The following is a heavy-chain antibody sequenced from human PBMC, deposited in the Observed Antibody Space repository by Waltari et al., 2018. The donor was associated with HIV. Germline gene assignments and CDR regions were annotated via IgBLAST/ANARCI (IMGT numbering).Heavy chain of an antibody. CDR1: GGSISSRNW. J-gene: IGHJ4*02. V-gene: IGHV4-4*02. Sequence: QVQLQESGPGLVKPSGTLSLTCAVSGGSISSRNWWRWVRPPPGKGLEWIGEIYHSGSTNYNPSLKSRVTISVDKSKNQFSLKLSSVTAADTAVYSCARVSHSHYYDTSGHPGFDYWGQGTLVTVSS. CDR3: ARVSHSHYYDTSGHPGFDY. D-gene: IGHD3-22*01. CDR2: IYHSGST.